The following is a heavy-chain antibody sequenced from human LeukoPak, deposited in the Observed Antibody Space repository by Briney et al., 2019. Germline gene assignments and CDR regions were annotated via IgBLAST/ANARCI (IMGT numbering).Heavy chain of an antibody. CDR1: GFTFSSYA. CDR2: ISGSGGST. CDR3: AKTDQLLYVGWFDP. V-gene: IGHV3-23*01. D-gene: IGHD2-2*02. Sequence: PGGSLRLSCAASGFTFSSYAMNWVRQAPGKGLEWVSGISGSGGSTYYADSVKGRFTISRDNSKNTLYLQMNSLRAEDTAVYYCAKTDQLLYVGWFDPWGQGALVTVSS. J-gene: IGHJ5*02.